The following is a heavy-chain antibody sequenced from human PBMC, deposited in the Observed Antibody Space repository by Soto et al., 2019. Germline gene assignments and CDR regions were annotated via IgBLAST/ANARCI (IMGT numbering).Heavy chain of an antibody. J-gene: IGHJ4*02. D-gene: IGHD3-10*01. CDR2: ISSSSSYI. Sequence: EVQLVESGGGLVKPGGSLRLSCAASGFTFSSYSMNWVRQAPGKGLEWVSSISSSSSYIYYADSVKGRFTISRDNAKNSLYLQMNSLRAEDTAVYYCASLWFGEGSVDYWGQGTLVTVSS. V-gene: IGHV3-21*01. CDR1: GFTFSSYS. CDR3: ASLWFGEGSVDY.